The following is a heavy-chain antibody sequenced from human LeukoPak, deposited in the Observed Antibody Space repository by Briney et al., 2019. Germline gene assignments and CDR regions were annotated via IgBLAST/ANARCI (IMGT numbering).Heavy chain of an antibody. CDR1: GYTFTGYY. CDR2: INPNSGGT. CDR3: ARDSARILRYSSSWYGSPLNNWFDP. Sequence: ASVKVSCKASGYTFTGYYMHWVRQAPGQGLEWMGWINPNSGGTNYAQKFQGRVTMTRDTSISTAYMELSRLRSDDTAVCYCARDSARILRYSSSWYGSPLNNWFDPWGQGTLVTVSS. J-gene: IGHJ5*02. V-gene: IGHV1-2*02. D-gene: IGHD6-13*01.